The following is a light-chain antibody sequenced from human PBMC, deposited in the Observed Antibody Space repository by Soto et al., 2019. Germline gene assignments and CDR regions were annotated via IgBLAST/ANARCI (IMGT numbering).Light chain of an antibody. CDR2: GVS. V-gene: IGLV2-14*01. Sequence: QSVLTQPASVSGSPGQSITISCSGTRSDIGSYNYVAWYQQFPGKTPKILIYGVSNRPSGVSSRFSGSKSGNTASLTISGLQAEDEADYYCISYTGSSTSSGFGSGTKVTVL. CDR3: ISYTGSSTSSG. J-gene: IGLJ1*01. CDR1: RSDIGSYNY.